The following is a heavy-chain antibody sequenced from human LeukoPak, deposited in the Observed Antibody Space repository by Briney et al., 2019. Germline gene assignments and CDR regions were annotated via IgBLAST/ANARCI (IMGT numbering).Heavy chain of an antibody. Sequence: GGSLRLSCAASGFTFSDYAVSWVRQAPEKGLEWVSTISHVGGTYYADSVRGRFTISRDDSKNMVYLQMDSLRAEDTAVYYCAKDREYDDSCDYNGGGQGTLVTVSS. CDR1: GFTFSDYA. J-gene: IGHJ4*02. D-gene: IGHD3-22*01. CDR3: AKDREYDDSCDYNG. V-gene: IGHV3-23*01. CDR2: ISHVGGT.